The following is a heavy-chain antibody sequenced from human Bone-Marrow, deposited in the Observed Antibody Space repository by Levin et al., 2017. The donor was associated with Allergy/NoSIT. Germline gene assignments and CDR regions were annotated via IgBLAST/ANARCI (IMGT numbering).Heavy chain of an antibody. V-gene: IGHV3-13*01. CDR3: ARSPVAGGHYFDY. D-gene: IGHD6-19*01. J-gene: IGHJ4*02. Sequence: GESLKISYAASGFTFSSYDMHWVRQAPGKGLEWVAAIGTGGDTYYPDSVKGRFTISRENAKNSLYLQMNNLRDGDTAVYYCARSPVAGGHYFDYWGQGTLVTVSS. CDR1: GFTFSSYD. CDR2: IGTGGDT.